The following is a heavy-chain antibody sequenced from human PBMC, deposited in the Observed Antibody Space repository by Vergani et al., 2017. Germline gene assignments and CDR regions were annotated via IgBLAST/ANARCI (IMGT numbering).Heavy chain of an antibody. Sequence: QVQLQQWGAGLLKPSETLSLTCAGYGGSFSGYYWSWIRQPPGKGLEWIGEINHSGSTNYNPSLKSRVTISVDTSKNQFSLKLSSVTAADTAVYYCASGTYYYDSSGYYYYYYGMDFWGQGTTVTVSS. D-gene: IGHD3-22*01. J-gene: IGHJ6*02. V-gene: IGHV4-34*01. CDR3: ASGTYYYDSSGYYYYYYGMDF. CDR1: GGSFSGYY. CDR2: INHSGST.